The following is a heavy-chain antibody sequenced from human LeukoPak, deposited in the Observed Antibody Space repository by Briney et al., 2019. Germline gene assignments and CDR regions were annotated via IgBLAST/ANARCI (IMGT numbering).Heavy chain of an antibody. J-gene: IGHJ6*03. CDR1: GGSISSSSYY. V-gene: IGHV4-39*07. CDR2: IYYSGST. CDR3: ARRASSRNQYSSSWYLNYYYYYMDV. D-gene: IGHD6-13*01. Sequence: PSETLSLTCTVSGGSISSSSYYWGWIRQPPGKGLEWIGSIYYSGSTYYNPSLKSRVTISVDTSKNQFSLKLSSVTAADTAVYYCARRASSRNQYSSSWYLNYYYYYMDVWGKGTTVTVSS.